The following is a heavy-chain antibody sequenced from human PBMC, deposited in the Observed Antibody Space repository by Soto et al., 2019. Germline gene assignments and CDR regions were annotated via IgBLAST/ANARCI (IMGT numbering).Heavy chain of an antibody. CDR2: VIPSIASP. D-gene: IGHD3-3*01. Sequence: QVQLVQSGAEVKKPGSSVQVSCKASGGTFTTYSFIWVRQAPGQGLEWLGSVIPSIASPHYAQKFQDRVTISADESTRTAFLELSSLRSDDTAVYFCARGSEEWSNLGVFDSWGQGTLVTVSS. CDR1: GGTFTTYS. J-gene: IGHJ4*02. V-gene: IGHV1-69*18. CDR3: ARGSEEWSNLGVFDS.